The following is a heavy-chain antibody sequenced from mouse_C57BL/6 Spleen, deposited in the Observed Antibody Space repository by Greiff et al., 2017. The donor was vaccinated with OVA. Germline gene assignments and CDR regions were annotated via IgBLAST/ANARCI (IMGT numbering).Heavy chain of an antibody. Sequence: EVQLQQSGPELVKPGASVKISCKASGYTFTDYYMNWVKQSHGKSLEWIGDINPNNGGTSYNQKFKGKATLTVDKSSSTAYIELRSLTSEDSAVYYCAKDYDIDKRAMDYWGQGTSVTVSS. V-gene: IGHV1-26*01. J-gene: IGHJ4*01. CDR3: AKDYDIDKRAMDY. CDR1: GYTFTDYY. CDR2: INPNNGGT. D-gene: IGHD2-4*01.